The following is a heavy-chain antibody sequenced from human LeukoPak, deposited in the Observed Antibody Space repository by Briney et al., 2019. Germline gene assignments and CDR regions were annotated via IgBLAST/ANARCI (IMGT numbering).Heavy chain of an antibody. CDR3: AKDRNYDSSGTFDY. Sequence: PGGSLRLSCAASVFTFSSYAMSWVRQAPGKGLEWVSAISGSGGSTYYADSVKGRFTISRDNSKNTLYLQMNSLRAEDTAVYYCAKDRNYDSSGTFDYWGQRTLVTVSS. CDR1: VFTFSSYA. D-gene: IGHD3-22*01. V-gene: IGHV3-23*01. CDR2: ISGSGGST. J-gene: IGHJ4*02.